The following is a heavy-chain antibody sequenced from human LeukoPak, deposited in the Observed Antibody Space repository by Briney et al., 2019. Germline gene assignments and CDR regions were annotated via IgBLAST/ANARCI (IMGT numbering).Heavy chain of an antibody. V-gene: IGHV3-48*03. J-gene: IGHJ6*03. D-gene: IGHD6-19*01. Sequence: GGSLRLSCAASGFTFSSYEMNWVRQAPGKGLEWVSYISSSGSTIYYADSVKGRFTISRDNAKNSLYLQMNSLRAEDTAVYYCARARPYSSGWYTPYYYYYYMDVWGKGTTVTISS. CDR3: ARARPYSSGWYTPYYYYYYMDV. CDR1: GFTFSSYE. CDR2: ISSSGSTI.